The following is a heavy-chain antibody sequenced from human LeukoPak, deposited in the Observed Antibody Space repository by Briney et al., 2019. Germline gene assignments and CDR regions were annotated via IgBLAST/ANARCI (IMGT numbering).Heavy chain of an antibody. CDR1: GFTFSSYS. V-gene: IGHV3-21*01. CDR2: ISSSSSYI. D-gene: IGHD1-20*01. J-gene: IGHJ3*02. CDR3: ARDEYNWNVDAFDI. Sequence: PGGSLRLPCAASGFTFSSYSMNWVRQAPGKGLEWVSSISSSSSYIYYADSVKGRFTISRDNAKNSLYLQMNSLRAEDTAVYYCARDEYNWNVDAFDIWGQGTVVTVSS.